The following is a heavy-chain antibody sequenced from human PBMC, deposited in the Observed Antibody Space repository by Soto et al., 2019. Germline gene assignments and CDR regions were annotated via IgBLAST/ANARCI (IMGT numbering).Heavy chain of an antibody. J-gene: IGHJ5*02. CDR2: INPSGGST. CDR1: GYTFTSYY. V-gene: IGHV1-46*01. CDR3: ARGDNDYSNYGASWFDP. Sequence: QVQLVQSGAEVKKSGASVKVSCKASGYTFTSYYMHWVRQAPGQGLEWMGIINPSGGSTSYAQKFQGRVTMPRDTSTSTVYMELSSLRSEDTAVYYCARGDNDYSNYGASWFDPWGQGTLVTVSS. D-gene: IGHD4-4*01.